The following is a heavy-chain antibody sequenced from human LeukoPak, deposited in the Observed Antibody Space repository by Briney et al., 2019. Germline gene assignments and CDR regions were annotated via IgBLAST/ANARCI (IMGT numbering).Heavy chain of an antibody. CDR3: AGGSRSGSWPAARKRHWFDP. CDR2: INHSGST. Sequence: SETLSLTCAVYGGSFSGYYWSWIRQPPGKGLEWIGEINHSGSTNYNPSLKSRVTISVDTSKNQFSLKLSSVTAADTAVYYCAGGSRSGSWPAARKRHWFDPWGQGTLVTVSS. D-gene: IGHD3-10*01. J-gene: IGHJ5*02. V-gene: IGHV4-34*01. CDR1: GGSFSGYY.